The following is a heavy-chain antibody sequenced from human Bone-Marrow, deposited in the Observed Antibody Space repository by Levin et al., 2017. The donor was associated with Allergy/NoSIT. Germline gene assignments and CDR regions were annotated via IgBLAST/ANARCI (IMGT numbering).Heavy chain of an antibody. D-gene: IGHD5-12*01. V-gene: IGHV1-8*01. J-gene: IGHJ4*02. CDR3: ARGELGSGYLFDY. Sequence: GESLKISCKTSGYTFTSFDINWVRQATGQGLEWMGWMYPNSDNAGYAQKFQGRVTMTRNTPISTAYMALSSLRSEDTVIYYCARGELGSGYLFDYWGQGTLVTVSS. CDR1: GYTFTSFD. CDR2: MYPNSDNA.